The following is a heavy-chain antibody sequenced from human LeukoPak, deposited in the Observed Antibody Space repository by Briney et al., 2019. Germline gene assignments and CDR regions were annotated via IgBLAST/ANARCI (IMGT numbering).Heavy chain of an antibody. CDR1: GFTFSNAS. J-gene: IGHJ6*02. D-gene: IGHD3-3*01. CDR2: SKSKTDGGKS. V-gene: IGHV3-15*01. CDR3: LKHDYYYHGMDV. Sequence: GGSLRLSCAASGFTFSNASMSWVRQAPGKGLEWVGRSKSKTDGGKSDYAANVKVTFTISRDYSKNTLYLQINSLKTEDTAVYYCLKHDYYYHGMDVWGQGTTVTVSS.